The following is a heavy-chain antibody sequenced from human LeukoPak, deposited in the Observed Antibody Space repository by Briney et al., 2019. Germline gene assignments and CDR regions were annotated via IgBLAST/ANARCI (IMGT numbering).Heavy chain of an antibody. CDR1: GGSMSSNS. J-gene: IGHJ4*02. CDR3: ARDLQGSLDY. CDR2: SHNDGKS. Sequence: PSETLSLTCTVSGGSMSSNSWSWIRQPPGKGLEWIGLSHNDGKSNSDPSLKSRVTISVDRSRNQFFLRLSSVTTADTAVYYCARDLQGSLDYWGQGILVTVSS. V-gene: IGHV4-59*01.